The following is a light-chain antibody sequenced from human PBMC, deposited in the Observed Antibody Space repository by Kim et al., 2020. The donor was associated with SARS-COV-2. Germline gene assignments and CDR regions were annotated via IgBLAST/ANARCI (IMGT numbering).Light chain of an antibody. J-gene: IGLJ2*01. V-gene: IGLV2-23*02. CDR2: EVS. Sequence: QSALTQPASVSGSPGQSITISCTGTSSDVGSYNLVSWYQQHPGKAPKLMIYEVSKRPSGVSNRFSGSKSGNTASLTISGLQAEDEADYYCCSYAGSSTSHVVFGGGNQLTVL. CDR3: CSYAGSSTSHVV. CDR1: SSDVGSYNL.